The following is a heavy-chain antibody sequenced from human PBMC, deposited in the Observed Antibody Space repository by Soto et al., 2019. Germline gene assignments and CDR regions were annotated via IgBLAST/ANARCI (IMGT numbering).Heavy chain of an antibody. CDR1: GFTFSDYY. CDR3: ATDPNDFWSGYYV. V-gene: IGHV3-11*01. Sequence: PGGSLRLSCAASGFTFSDYYMNWIRQAPGKGLEWVSYISSSGSTINYADSVKGRFTISRDNTKNSLYLQMNSLRVEDTVVYYCATDPNDFWSGYYVWGQGTLVTVSS. CDR2: ISSSGSTI. D-gene: IGHD3-3*01. J-gene: IGHJ4*02.